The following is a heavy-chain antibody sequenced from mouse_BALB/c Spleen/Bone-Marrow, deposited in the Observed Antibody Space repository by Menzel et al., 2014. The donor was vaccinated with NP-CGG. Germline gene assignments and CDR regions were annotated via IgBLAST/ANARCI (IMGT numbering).Heavy chain of an antibody. V-gene: IGHV1-39*01. J-gene: IGHJ3*01. CDR3: ARRHDGYRTWFAY. Sequence: EVQGVESGPELEKPGASVKISCKASGYSFTGYNMNWVKQSNGKSLEWIGNIDPSYGGTTYNQKFKGKATLTVDKSSSTSYMQLKSLTSEDSAVYYCARRHDGYRTWFAYWGQGTLVTVSA. CDR1: GYSFTGYN. CDR2: IDPSYGGT. D-gene: IGHD2-3*01.